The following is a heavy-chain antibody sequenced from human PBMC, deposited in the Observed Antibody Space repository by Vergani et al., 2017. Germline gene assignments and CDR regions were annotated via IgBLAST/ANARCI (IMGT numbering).Heavy chain of an antibody. J-gene: IGHJ4*02. CDR3: ARGPRYYDFWSRTPNDY. D-gene: IGHD3-3*01. V-gene: IGHV4-39*07. Sequence: QLQLQESGPGLVKPSETLSLTCTVSGGSISSSSYYWGWIRQPPGKGLEWIGSIYHSGSTYYNPSLKSRVTISVDTSKNQFSLKLSSVTAADTAVYYCARGPRYYDFWSRTPNDYWGQGTLVTVSS. CDR2: IYHSGST. CDR1: GGSISSSSYY.